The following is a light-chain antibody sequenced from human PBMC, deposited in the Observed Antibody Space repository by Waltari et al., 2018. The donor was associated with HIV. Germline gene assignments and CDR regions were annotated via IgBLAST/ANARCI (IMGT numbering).Light chain of an antibody. CDR2: DAS. V-gene: IGKV3-11*01. Sequence: EIVLTQSPATLSLSPGERATLSSRASQRVSSYLAWYQQKPGQAPRLLIYDASNRATGIPARFSGSGSGTDFTLTISSLEPEDFAVYYCQQRSNWAITFGQGTRLEI. CDR1: QRVSSY. CDR3: QQRSNWAIT. J-gene: IGKJ5*01.